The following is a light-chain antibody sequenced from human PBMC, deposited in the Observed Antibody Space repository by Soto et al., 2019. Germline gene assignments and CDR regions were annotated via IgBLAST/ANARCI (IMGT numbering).Light chain of an antibody. CDR2: DVS. CDR3: CSYAGNSLWV. J-gene: IGLJ3*02. CDR1: SIVVGGYNF. V-gene: IGLV2-11*01. Sequence: QSALTQPRSVSGSPDRPVTIPATGPSIVVGGYNFVSWYQQHPGKAPKLVIYDVSKRPSGVPDRFSGPKSANTASLTISGLQAEDEADYYCCSYAGNSLWVFGGGTKLTVL.